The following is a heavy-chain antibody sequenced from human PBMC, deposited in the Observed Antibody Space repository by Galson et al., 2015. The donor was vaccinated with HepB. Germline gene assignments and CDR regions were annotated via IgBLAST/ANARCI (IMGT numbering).Heavy chain of an antibody. CDR1: GYSFTSYW. D-gene: IGHD3-10*01. J-gene: IGHJ4*02. V-gene: IGHV5-51*01. CDR2: IYPGDSDT. Sequence: QSGAEVKEPGESLKISCKGSGYSFTSYWIGWVRQMPGKGLEWMGIIYPGDSDTRYSPSFQGQVTISADKSISTAYLQWSSLKASDTAMYYCARTYYYGSGSYYPLDYWCQGTLVTVSS. CDR3: ARTYYYGSGSYYPLDY.